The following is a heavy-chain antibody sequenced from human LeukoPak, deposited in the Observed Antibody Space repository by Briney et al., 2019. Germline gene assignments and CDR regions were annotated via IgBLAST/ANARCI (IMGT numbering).Heavy chain of an antibody. V-gene: IGHV3-23*01. Sequence: GGSLRLSCAASGFTFSDYDMNWVRQAPGKGLEWVSGLSGGGGSTYYADSVKGRVIISRDNPENTLYLEMDSRRAEDTAVYYCAKDRYCSGGGCYAAALDTSGPGTFVTASS. D-gene: IGHD2-15*01. CDR3: AKDRYCSGGGCYAAALDT. CDR1: GFTFSDYD. CDR2: LSGGGGST. J-gene: IGHJ3*02.